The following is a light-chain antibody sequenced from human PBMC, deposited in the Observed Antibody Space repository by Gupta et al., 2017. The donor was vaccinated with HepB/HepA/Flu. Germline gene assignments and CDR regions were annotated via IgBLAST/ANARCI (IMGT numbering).Light chain of an antibody. CDR3: MQAKPFRS. J-gene: IGKJ2*03. CDR2: KIS. Sequence: DVLMTQTPLSSPVTLGQPASISCRSSQSLVHSDGNTYLSWLHQRPGQPPRLLIYKISNRFYGVADRFSGSGAGTDFTLNSSRGEAEDVGIYYCMQAKPFRSFGQGTKLEIK. CDR1: QSLVHSDGNTY. V-gene: IGKV2-24*01.